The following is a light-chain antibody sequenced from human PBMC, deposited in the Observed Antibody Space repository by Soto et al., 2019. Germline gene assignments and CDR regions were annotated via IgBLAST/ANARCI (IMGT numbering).Light chain of an antibody. J-gene: IGKJ4*01. CDR1: QRVSSY. Sequence: EIVLTQSPATLSLSPGEIATLSCRASQRVSSYLAWYQPKPGQAPRLLIYDASNRATGIPARFSCSGSGTDFTLTISSLAPEDFAVYYCQQRSNWPPLTFGGGTTVEIK. CDR2: DAS. V-gene: IGKV3-11*01. CDR3: QQRSNWPPLT.